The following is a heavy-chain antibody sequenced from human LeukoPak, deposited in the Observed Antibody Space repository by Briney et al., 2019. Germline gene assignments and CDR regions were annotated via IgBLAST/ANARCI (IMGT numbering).Heavy chain of an antibody. D-gene: IGHD4-17*01. CDR2: FYYSGST. V-gene: IGHV4-39*01. J-gene: IGHJ4*02. CDR3: ARDYGDHAFDC. CDR1: GGSISRSSYY. Sequence: SETLSLTCTVSGGSISRSSYYWGWIRQPPGKGLEWIGSFYYSGSTYYNPSLKSRVTISVDTSKNQFSLKQSSVTAADTAVYFCARDYGDHAFDCWGQGTLVTVSS.